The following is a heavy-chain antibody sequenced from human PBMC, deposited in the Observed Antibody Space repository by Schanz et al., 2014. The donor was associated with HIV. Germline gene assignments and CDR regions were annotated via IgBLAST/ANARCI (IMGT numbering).Heavy chain of an antibody. D-gene: IGHD2-2*03. CDR1: GYTFSGYY. J-gene: IGHJ5*02. CDR2: MNPNSGVT. CDR3: AREVDIVVVPAAIVGWFDP. Sequence: QVQLVQSGAEVKKPGASVKVTCKASGYTFSGYYIHWVRQAPGQGLEWMGWMNPNSGVTEDAQKFQGRVTMTRDTSISTAYMEVSRLRSDDTAVYYCAREVDIVVVPAAIVGWFDPWGQGTLVTVSS. V-gene: IGHV1-2*02.